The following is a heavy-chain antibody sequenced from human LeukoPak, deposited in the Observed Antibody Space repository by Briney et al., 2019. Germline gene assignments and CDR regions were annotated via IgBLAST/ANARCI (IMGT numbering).Heavy chain of an antibody. CDR3: ARDPGDGYKDY. J-gene: IGHJ4*02. CDR2: IYSGGSI. Sequence: GGSLRLSCAASGFIVSSNYMSWVRQAPGKGLEWVSLIYSGGSIYYADSVKGRFTISRGNSKNTLHLQMNSLRADDTAVYYCARDPGDGYKDYWGQGTLVTVSS. V-gene: IGHV3-53*01. D-gene: IGHD5-24*01. CDR1: GFIVSSNY.